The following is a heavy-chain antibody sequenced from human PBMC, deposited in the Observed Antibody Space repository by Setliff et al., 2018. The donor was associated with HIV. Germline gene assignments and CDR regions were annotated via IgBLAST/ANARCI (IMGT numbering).Heavy chain of an antibody. CDR2: IYGSSGST. Sequence: ESLKISCAASGFTFSNYAMSWVRQAPGKGLEWVSAIYGSSGSTNYADSVKGRFTISRDNSKNMLYLQMNNLRAEDTAVYYCAKGQDGLRYNWFDPWGHGTLVTVSS. CDR3: AKGQDGLRYNWFDP. V-gene: IGHV3-23*01. CDR1: GFTFSNYA. J-gene: IGHJ5*02.